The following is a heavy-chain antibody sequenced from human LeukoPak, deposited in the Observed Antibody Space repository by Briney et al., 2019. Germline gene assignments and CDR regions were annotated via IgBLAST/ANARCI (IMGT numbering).Heavy chain of an antibody. Sequence: GEPLKISCKGSGYSFTSYWIGWVRQMPGKGLEWMGSIYPGESDTRYSPSFQGQVTISAGKSISTAYLQWSSLKASDTAMYYCARLHYYGSGSYYPDAFDIWGQGTMVTVSS. CDR3: ARLHYYGSGSYYPDAFDI. J-gene: IGHJ3*02. D-gene: IGHD3-10*01. V-gene: IGHV5-51*01. CDR2: IYPGESDT. CDR1: GYSFTSYW.